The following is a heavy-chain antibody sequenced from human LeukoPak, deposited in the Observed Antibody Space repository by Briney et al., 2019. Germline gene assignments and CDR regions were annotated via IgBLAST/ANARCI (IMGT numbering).Heavy chain of an antibody. D-gene: IGHD2-2*01. Sequence: ASVKASCKASGYTFTSYGISWVRQAPGQGLKWMGWISAYNGNTNYAQKLQGRVTMTTDTSTSSAYMELRSLRSDDTAVYYCARVRLGYCSSTSCYVFWFDPWGQGTLVTVSS. V-gene: IGHV1-18*01. CDR3: ARVRLGYCSSTSCYVFWFDP. J-gene: IGHJ5*02. CDR1: GYTFTSYG. CDR2: ISAYNGNT.